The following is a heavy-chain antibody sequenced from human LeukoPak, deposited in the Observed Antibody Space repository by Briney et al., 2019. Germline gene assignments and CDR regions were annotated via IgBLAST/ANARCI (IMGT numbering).Heavy chain of an antibody. J-gene: IGHJ4*02. CDR2: ISSSSSYI. Sequence: GGSLRLSCAASGFTFSGYSMNWVRQAPGKGLEWVSSISSSSSYIYYADSVKGRFTISRDNAKNSLYLQMNSLRAEDTAVYYCAKDLYSNYGPADYWGQGNLVTVSS. CDR1: GFTFSGYS. D-gene: IGHD4-11*01. CDR3: AKDLYSNYGPADY. V-gene: IGHV3-21*01.